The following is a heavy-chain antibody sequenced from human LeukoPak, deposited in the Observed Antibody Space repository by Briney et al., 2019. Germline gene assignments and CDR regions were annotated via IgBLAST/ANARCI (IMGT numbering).Heavy chain of an antibody. Sequence: GASVKVSCKASGYTFTSYGISWVRQAPGQGLEWMGWISAYNGNTNYAQKLQGRVTMTTDTSTSTAYMELRSLRSDDTAVYYCARGQVKQQLLPRTGSRDYYYYMDVWGKGTTVTVSS. CDR3: ARGQVKQQLLPRTGSRDYYYYMDV. V-gene: IGHV1-18*01. J-gene: IGHJ6*03. CDR1: GYTFTSYG. CDR2: ISAYNGNT. D-gene: IGHD6-13*01.